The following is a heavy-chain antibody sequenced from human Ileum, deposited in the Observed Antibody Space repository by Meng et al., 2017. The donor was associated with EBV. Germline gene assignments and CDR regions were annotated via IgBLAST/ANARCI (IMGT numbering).Heavy chain of an antibody. CDR1: GGSISSSDW. J-gene: IGHJ4*02. D-gene: IGHD2-2*02. CDR2: IYRGGGT. Sequence: QVQRQESGPGLVKPSWTLSLTCAVSGGSISSSDWWSWVRQPPGKGLEWIGEIYRGGGTNYNASLKSRVTISVDTSKNHFSLKLNSVTAADTAVYYCARVRVIPAAIGFDYWGQGTLVTVSS. V-gene: IGHV4-4*02. CDR3: ARVRVIPAAIGFDY.